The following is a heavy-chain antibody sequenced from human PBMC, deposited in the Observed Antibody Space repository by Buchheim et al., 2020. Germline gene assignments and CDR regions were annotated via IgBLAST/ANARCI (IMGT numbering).Heavy chain of an antibody. CDR2: ISSSGSTI. CDR3: ARDQKAVRFLEPIHHYYGMDV. V-gene: IGHV3-11*01. CDR1: GFTFSDYY. Sequence: QVQLVESGGGLVKPGGSLRLSCAASGFTFSDYYMSWIRQAPGKGLEWVSYISSSGSTIYYADSVKGRFTISRDNAKNSLYLQMNSLRAEDTAVYYCARDQKAVRFLEPIHHYYGMDVWGQGTT. J-gene: IGHJ6*02. D-gene: IGHD3-3*01.